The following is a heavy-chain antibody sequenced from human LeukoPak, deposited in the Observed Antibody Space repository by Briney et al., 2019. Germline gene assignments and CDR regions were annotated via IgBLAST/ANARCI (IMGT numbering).Heavy chain of an antibody. CDR3: AKDGYYDTLYYFDY. J-gene: IGHJ4*02. CDR1: GFTFSSYA. Sequence: QTGGSLRLSCAASGFTFSSYAMSWVRQAPGRGLEWVSAISGSGGSTYYADSVKGRFTISRDNSKNTLYLQMNSLRAEDTAVYYCAKDGYYDTLYYFDYWGQGTLVTVSS. V-gene: IGHV3-23*01. D-gene: IGHD3-22*01. CDR2: ISGSGGST.